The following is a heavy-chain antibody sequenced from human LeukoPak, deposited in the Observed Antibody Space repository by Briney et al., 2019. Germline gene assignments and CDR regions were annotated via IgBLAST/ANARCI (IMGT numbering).Heavy chain of an antibody. V-gene: IGHV6-1*01. CDR1: GDNLSSNNDA. CDR3: ARGRSGFTGADWGE. D-gene: IGHD2-21*02. CDR2: TYYRSKLYS. J-gene: IGHJ4*02. Sequence: NLSQTLSLTCAISGDNLSSNNDAWNWIRQSPSRGLEWLERTYYRSKLYSDYTVAVKNHLIINPDKSKNQFYLQLNSGTSEDTAVYYCARGRSGFTGADWGEWGQGTLVTVAS.